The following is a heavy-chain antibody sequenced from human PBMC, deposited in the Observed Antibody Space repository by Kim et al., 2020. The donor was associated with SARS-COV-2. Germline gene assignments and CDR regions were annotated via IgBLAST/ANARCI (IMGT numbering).Heavy chain of an antibody. D-gene: IGHD3-10*01. CDR3: AGTVRGANFDY. Sequence: NSNPSLRRRVTISVDTSKNQFSLKLSSVTAADTAVYYCAGTVRGANFDYWGRGALVTVSS. J-gene: IGHJ4*02. V-gene: IGHV4-4*09.